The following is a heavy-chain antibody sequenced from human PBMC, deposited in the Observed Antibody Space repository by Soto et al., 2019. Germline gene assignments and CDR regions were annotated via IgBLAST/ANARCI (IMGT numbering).Heavy chain of an antibody. CDR3: ARGLSVTLFDN. CDR2: SYYSGST. D-gene: IGHD4-17*01. V-gene: IGHV4-31*03. CDR1: GGSISTGGYY. J-gene: IGHJ4*02. Sequence: QVQLQESGPGLVKPSQTLSLTCTVSGGSISTGGYYWTWIRQHPGKGLAWIGYSYYSGSTYYNPSLTSRVNISVDTSKNQFTLKLSSVTAADTCVYYCARGLSVTLFDNWGQGTLVTVSS.